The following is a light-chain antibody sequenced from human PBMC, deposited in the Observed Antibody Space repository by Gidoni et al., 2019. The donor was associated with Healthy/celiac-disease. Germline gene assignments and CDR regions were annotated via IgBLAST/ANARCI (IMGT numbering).Light chain of an antibody. V-gene: IGLV1-47*01. CDR2: RNN. Sequence: QSVLTQPPSESGTPGQRVTISCSGSISNIGSNYVYWYQQLPGTAPKLLIYRNNQRPSGVPDRFSGSKSGTSAALAISGLRSEDEADYYCAAWNDSLSGPVVFGGGTKLTVL. CDR3: AAWNDSLSGPVV. CDR1: ISNIGSNY. J-gene: IGLJ2*01.